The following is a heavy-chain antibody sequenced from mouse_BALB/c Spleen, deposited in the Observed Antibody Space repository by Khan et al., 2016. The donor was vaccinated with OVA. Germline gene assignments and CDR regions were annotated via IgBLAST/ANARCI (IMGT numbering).Heavy chain of an antibody. CDR1: GFSLTGYG. V-gene: IGHV2-6-7*01. Sequence: QMQLEESGPGLVVPSQSLSITCTVSGFSLTGYGVNWVRQPPGKGLEWLGMIWGDGSTDYNSALKSRLSISKDNSKSQVFLKMNSLQTDDTARYYCASAYYGNYREAMDYWGQGTSVTVSS. CDR2: IWGDGST. J-gene: IGHJ4*01. CDR3: ASAYYGNYREAMDY. D-gene: IGHD2-10*01.